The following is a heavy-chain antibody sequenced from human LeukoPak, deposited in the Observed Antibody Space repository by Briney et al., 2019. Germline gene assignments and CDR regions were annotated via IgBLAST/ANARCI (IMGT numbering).Heavy chain of an antibody. D-gene: IGHD1-14*01. CDR2: INPNSGGT. CDR1: GYTFTGYY. CDR3: ARDTGFQIGLVGY. Sequence: ASVKVSCKASGYTFTGYYMHWVRQAPGQGLEWMGRINPNSGGTNYAQKFQGRVTMTRDTSINTAYMELSRLRSDDTAVYYCARDTGFQIGLVGYWGQGTLVTVSS. V-gene: IGHV1-2*06. J-gene: IGHJ4*02.